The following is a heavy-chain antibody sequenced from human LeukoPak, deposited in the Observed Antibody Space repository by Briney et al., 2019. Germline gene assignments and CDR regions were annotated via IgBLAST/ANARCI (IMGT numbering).Heavy chain of an antibody. CDR2: IIPIFGTA. Sequence: GASVKVSCKASGGTFSSYAISWVRQAPGQGLEWMGGIIPIFGTANYARKFQGRVTITADESTSTAYMELSSLRSEDTAVYYCATTLMVRETWGFDPWGQGTLVTVSS. CDR1: GGTFSSYA. V-gene: IGHV1-69*13. J-gene: IGHJ5*02. D-gene: IGHD3-10*01. CDR3: ATTLMVRETWGFDP.